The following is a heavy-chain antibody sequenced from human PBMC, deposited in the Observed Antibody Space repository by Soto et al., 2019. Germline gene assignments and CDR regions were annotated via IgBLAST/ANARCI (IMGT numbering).Heavy chain of an antibody. CDR1: GCSISTYY. Sequence: QLQESGPGLVKPSETLSLTCTVSGCSISTYYWNWIRQPPGKGLEWSGDIYYSGLTNYTPSLKCRGARSVDMSKNQSSLNLSAVTPADTSVYYCARGRGDSGQRRGWFDPWGQRPLATVSS. V-gene: IGHV4-59*01. D-gene: IGHD5-12*01. J-gene: IGHJ5*02. CDR2: IYYSGLT. CDR3: ARGRGDSGQRRGWFDP.